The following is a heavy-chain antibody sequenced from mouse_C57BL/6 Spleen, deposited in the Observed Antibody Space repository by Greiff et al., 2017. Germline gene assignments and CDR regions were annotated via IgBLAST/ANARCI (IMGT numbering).Heavy chain of an antibody. J-gene: IGHJ1*03. V-gene: IGHV1-50*01. D-gene: IGHD4-1*01. CDR1: GYTFTSYW. CDR3: ARSGGTEWYFDV. CDR2: IDPSDSYT. Sequence: QVQLQQPGAELVKPGASVKLSCKASGYTFTSYWMQWVKQRPGQGLEWIGEIDPSDSYTNYNQKFKGKATLTVDTSSSTAYMQLSSLTSEDSAVYYCARSGGTEWYFDVWGTGTTVTVSS.